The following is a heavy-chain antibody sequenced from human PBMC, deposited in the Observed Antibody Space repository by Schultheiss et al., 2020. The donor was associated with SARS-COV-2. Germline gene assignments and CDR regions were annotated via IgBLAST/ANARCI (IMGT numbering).Heavy chain of an antibody. Sequence: SETLSLTCAVYGGSFSGYYWSWIRQPPGKGLEWIGEMNHSGSTNYNPSLKSLVTISVDTSKNQFSLKLSSVTAADTAVYYCARDTYSSSSDYWGQGTLVTVSS. CDR1: GGSFSGYY. CDR2: MNHSGST. V-gene: IGHV4-34*09. D-gene: IGHD6-6*01. CDR3: ARDTYSSSSDY. J-gene: IGHJ4*02.